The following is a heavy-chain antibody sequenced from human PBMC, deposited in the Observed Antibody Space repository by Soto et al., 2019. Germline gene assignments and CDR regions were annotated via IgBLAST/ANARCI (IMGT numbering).Heavy chain of an antibody. J-gene: IGHJ6*02. D-gene: IGHD6-19*01. CDR2: IIPIFGTA. CDR1: GGTFSSYA. Sequence: ASVKVSCKASGGTFSSYAISWVRQAPGQGLEWMGGIIPIFGTANYAQKFQGRVTITADESTSTAYMELSSLRSEDTAVYYCARCLKLAVADYYYYYGMDVWGQGTTVTVSS. V-gene: IGHV1-69*13. CDR3: ARCLKLAVADYYYYYGMDV.